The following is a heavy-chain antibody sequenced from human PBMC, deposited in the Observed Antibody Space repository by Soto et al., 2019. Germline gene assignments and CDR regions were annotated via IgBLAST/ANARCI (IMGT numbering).Heavy chain of an antibody. CDR3: PRNYCSRGSCYYYYMDV. CDR2: IYPGDSDT. Sequence: GESLKISCKGSGYSFTSYWVGWVRQMPGKGLEWMGIIYPGDSDTRYSPSFQGQVTMSADKSISTAYLQWTSLKAPDTAMYYCPRNYCSRGSCYYYYMDVWGKGTTVTVSS. V-gene: IGHV5-51*01. CDR1: GYSFTSYW. D-gene: IGHD2-15*01. J-gene: IGHJ6*03.